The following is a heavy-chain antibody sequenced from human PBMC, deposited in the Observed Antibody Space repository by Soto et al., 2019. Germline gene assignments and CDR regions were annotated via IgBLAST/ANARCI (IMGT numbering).Heavy chain of an antibody. D-gene: IGHD6-13*01. CDR1: GFTFSDYY. Sequence: GGSLRLSCAASGFTFSDYYMSWIRQAPGKGLEWVSYISSSSSYTNYADSVKGRFTISRDNAKNSLYLQMNSLRAEDTAVYYCARGATSGSLDYWGQGTLVTVSS. CDR3: ARGATSGSLDY. J-gene: IGHJ4*02. V-gene: IGHV3-11*06. CDR2: ISSSSSYT.